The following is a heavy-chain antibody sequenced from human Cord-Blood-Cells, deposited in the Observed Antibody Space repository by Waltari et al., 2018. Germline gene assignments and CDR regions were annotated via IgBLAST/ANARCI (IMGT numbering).Heavy chain of an antibody. J-gene: IGHJ5*02. CDR1: GYTLTELS. D-gene: IGHD3-16*02. V-gene: IGHV1-24*01. Sequence: QVQLVQSGAEVKKPGASVKVSCKVSGYTLTELSMHWVRQAPGKGLEWMGGFDPEDGETIYAQKVQGRVTMTEDTSTDTAYMELSSLRSEDTAVYYCATALMITFGGVIANWFDPWGQGTLVTVSS. CDR2: FDPEDGET. CDR3: ATALMITFGGVIANWFDP.